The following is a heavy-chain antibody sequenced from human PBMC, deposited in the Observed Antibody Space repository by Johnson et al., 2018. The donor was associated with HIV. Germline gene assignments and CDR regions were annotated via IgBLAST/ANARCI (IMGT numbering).Heavy chain of an antibody. Sequence: VQLVESGGGLVQPGRSLRLSCAASGFTFDDYAMHWVRQAPGKGLEWVSVIYSGGSTYYADSVKGRFTISRDNSKNTLYLQMNSLRAEDTAVYYCAKDQHYYDSRNGGAFDIWGQGEMVTVSS. CDR3: AKDQHYYDSRNGGAFDI. V-gene: IGHV3-66*01. J-gene: IGHJ3*02. CDR2: IYSGGST. CDR1: GFTFDDYA. D-gene: IGHD3-22*01.